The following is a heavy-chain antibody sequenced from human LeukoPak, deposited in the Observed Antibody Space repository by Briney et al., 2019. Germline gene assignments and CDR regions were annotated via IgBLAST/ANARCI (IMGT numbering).Heavy chain of an antibody. J-gene: IGHJ4*02. D-gene: IGHD5-18*01. CDR2: IYYSGTT. CDR1: GGSISSYY. V-gene: IGHV4-59*01. CDR3: ARVVGGYVGYIFDY. Sequence: SETLSLTCTVSGGSISSYYWSWIRQPPGKGLEWIGYIYYSGTTNYNPSLKSRVTISVDTSKNQFSLKLSSVTAADTAVYYCARVVGGYVGYIFDYWGQGTLVTASS.